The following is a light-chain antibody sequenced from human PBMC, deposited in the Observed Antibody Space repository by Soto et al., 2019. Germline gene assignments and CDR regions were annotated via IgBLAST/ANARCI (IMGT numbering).Light chain of an antibody. V-gene: IGKV1-5*01. CDR3: QQYNSHRT. J-gene: IGKJ1*01. CDR1: QDINDY. Sequence: DIQMTQSPSTLSASVGDRVTITCRARQDINDYLAWYQQKPGKYPKVLIYDASTLESGVPSRFSGSGSGTQFTLTISGLQPDDFATYFCQQYNSHRTFGQGTKVQIK. CDR2: DAS.